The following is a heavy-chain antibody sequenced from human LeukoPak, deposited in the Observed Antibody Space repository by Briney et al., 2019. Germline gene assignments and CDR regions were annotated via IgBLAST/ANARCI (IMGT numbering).Heavy chain of an antibody. CDR2: ISGSGGNT. CDR3: VKEDQYCGSTGCYTVGFDY. D-gene: IGHD2-2*02. J-gene: IGHJ4*02. Sequence: QAGGSLRLSCAASAFTLSNYAMGWVRQAPGKGLEWVSAISGSGGNTYYADSVKGRFTISRDNSKNTLYLQMNSLRAEDTAIYYCVKEDQYCGSTGCYTVGFDYWGQGTLVTVSS. V-gene: IGHV3-23*01. CDR1: AFTLSNYA.